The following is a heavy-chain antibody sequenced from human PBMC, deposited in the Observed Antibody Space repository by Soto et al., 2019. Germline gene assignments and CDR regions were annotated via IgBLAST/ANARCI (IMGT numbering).Heavy chain of an antibody. CDR2: IYNAVST. V-gene: IGHV3-66*01. J-gene: IGHJ4*02. D-gene: IGHD2-2*01. CDR1: GFVVSSNY. CDR3: ARRGTHSISRSQIDF. Sequence: GGSLRLSCAASGFVVSSNYMSWVRQAPGKGLEWVSIIYNAVSTYYADSVKGRFTISRDNSKNTLYLQMNSLRAEDTAVYYCARRGTHSISRSQIDFWGRGTLVTVSS.